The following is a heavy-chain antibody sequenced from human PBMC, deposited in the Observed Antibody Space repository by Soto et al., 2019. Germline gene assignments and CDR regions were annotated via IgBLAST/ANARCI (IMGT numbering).Heavy chain of an antibody. V-gene: IGHV4-4*02. Sequence: QVQLQESGPGLVKPSGTLSLTCAVSGDSISSSNWWSWVRQPPGKGLEWIGEIYHSGNTNYNPSPKGLFTISVDKSKTQVSLKLTSVTAADTAVYYCARLDGFGYWGQGTLVTVSS. J-gene: IGHJ4*02. CDR1: GDSISSSNW. CDR3: ARLDGFGY. D-gene: IGHD1-1*01. CDR2: IYHSGNT.